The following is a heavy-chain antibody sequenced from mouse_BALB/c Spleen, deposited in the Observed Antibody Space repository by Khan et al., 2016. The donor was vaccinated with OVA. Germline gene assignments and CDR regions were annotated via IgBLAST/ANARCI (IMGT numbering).Heavy chain of an antibody. CDR3: ASYRYDYFDY. Sequence: IQLQQSGAKLARPGASVKLSCKSSGYTFTSYWMQWVKQRPGQGLEWIGAIYPGDGDTRYTQKFKGKATLTADKSSSTAYMQLSSLASEDSAVYYCASYRYDYFDYWGQGTTLTVSS. CDR2: IYPGDGDT. V-gene: IGHV1-87*01. J-gene: IGHJ2*01. D-gene: IGHD2-14*01. CDR1: GYTFTSYW.